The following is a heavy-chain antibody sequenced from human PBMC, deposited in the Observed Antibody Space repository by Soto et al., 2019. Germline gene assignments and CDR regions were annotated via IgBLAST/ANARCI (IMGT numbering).Heavy chain of an antibody. CDR2: IIPMFGTA. CDR1: VGTFSTYA. CDR3: ASGIQLWLRRINNGYSG. V-gene: IGHV1-69*12. Sequence: QVQLVQSGAEVKKPESSVKVSCKAPVGTFSTYAISWVRQAPGQGLEWMGGIIPMFGTANYAQRFQDRVTITADETTNTVYMELSSLRSEATAVYFCASGIQLWLRRINNGYSGWGQGTLVTVSS. D-gene: IGHD5-18*01. J-gene: IGHJ4*02.